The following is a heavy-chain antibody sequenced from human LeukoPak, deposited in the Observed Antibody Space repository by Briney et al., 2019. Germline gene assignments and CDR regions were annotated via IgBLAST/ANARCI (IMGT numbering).Heavy chain of an antibody. Sequence: SVSVSCQASGGTLSRYAISWVRQAPGQGLEWMGGIIPIFGTANYAQKFQGRVTITADESTSTAYMELSSLRSEDTAVYYCARDPLEMATSQGGDYWGQGTLVTVSS. D-gene: IGHD5-24*01. V-gene: IGHV1-69*01. CDR3: ARDPLEMATSQGGDY. J-gene: IGHJ4*02. CDR2: IIPIFGTA. CDR1: GGTLSRYA.